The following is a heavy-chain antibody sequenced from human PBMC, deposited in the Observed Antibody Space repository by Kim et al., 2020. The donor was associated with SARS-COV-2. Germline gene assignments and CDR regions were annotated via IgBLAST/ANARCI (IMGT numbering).Heavy chain of an antibody. D-gene: IGHD3-3*01. V-gene: IGHV4-38-2*02. CDR2: IYHSGST. CDR1: GYSISSGYY. J-gene: IGHJ3*02. Sequence: SETLSLTCTVSGYSISSGYYWGWIRQPPGKGLEWIGSIYHSGSTYYNPSLKSRVTISVDTSKNQFSLKLSSVTAADTAVYYCARAPAYDFWSGYYNPYDAFDIWGQGTMVTVSS. CDR3: ARAPAYDFWSGYYNPYDAFDI.